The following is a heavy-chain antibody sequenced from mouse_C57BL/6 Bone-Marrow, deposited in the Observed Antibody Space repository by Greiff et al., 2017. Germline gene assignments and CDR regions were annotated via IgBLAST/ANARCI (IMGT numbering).Heavy chain of an antibody. CDR3: ARRDDGYPPWFAY. CDR1: GYTFTSYW. Sequence: QVQLQQSGAELAKPGASVKLSCKASGYTFTSYWMHWVKQRPGQGLEWIGYINPSSGYTKYNQKFKDKATLTADKSSSTSYMRLSSLTYEDSAVYYCARRDDGYPPWFAYWGQGTLVTVSA. D-gene: IGHD2-3*01. CDR2: INPSSGYT. V-gene: IGHV1-7*01. J-gene: IGHJ3*01.